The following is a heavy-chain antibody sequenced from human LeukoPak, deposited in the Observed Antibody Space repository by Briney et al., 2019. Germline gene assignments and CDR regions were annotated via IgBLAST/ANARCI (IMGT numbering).Heavy chain of an antibody. CDR3: AATTYYYDSGSYGLFDY. CDR2: IYSDGST. J-gene: IGHJ4*02. Sequence: GGSLRLSCAASGFTVRTNYMSWVRQAPGKGLGWVSVIYSDGSTKYADSVKGRFTISRDSSKNTLYLQMNSLRAEDTAVYYCAATTYYYDSGSYGLFDYWGQGTLVTVSS. V-gene: IGHV3-53*01. CDR1: GFTVRTNY. D-gene: IGHD3-10*01.